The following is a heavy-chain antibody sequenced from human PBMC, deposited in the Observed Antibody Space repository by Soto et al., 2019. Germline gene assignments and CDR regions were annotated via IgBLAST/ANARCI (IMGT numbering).Heavy chain of an antibody. CDR3: AKQGIEVAGTDYFDS. Sequence: QVQLVESGGGVVQPGKSLRLSCAASGFIFRSYGVHWVRQAPGKGLEWVAVISHDGSKAYYADAVNGRFTISRDNAKNTVYLQMNSLRAEDTAVYYCAKQGIEVAGTDYFDSWGQGAQVTVAS. CDR2: ISHDGSKA. CDR1: GFIFRSYG. V-gene: IGHV3-30*18. D-gene: IGHD6-19*01. J-gene: IGHJ4*02.